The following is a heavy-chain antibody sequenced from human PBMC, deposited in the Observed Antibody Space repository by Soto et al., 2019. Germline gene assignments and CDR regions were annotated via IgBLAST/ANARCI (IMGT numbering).Heavy chain of an antibody. D-gene: IGHD2-8*02. Sequence: QVQLPQWGAGLLKPSETLSLTCAVYGGSFSGDYWTWIRQPPGTGLEWIGEINHRGSTNYNPSLKSRVTISVDPSKNQFALKLTAVTAAGTAVYYCARDNITGLFDYWGQGTLVTVSS. CDR1: GGSFSGDY. V-gene: IGHV4-34*01. J-gene: IGHJ4*02. CDR2: INHRGST. CDR3: ARDNITGLFDY.